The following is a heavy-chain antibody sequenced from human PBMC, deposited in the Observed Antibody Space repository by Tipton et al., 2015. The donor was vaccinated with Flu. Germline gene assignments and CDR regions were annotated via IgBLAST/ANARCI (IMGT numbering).Heavy chain of an antibody. D-gene: IGHD5-24*01. CDR1: GGSISSSSYY. V-gene: IGHV4-39*07. CDR3: ASERDGYLDY. J-gene: IGHJ4*02. CDR2: IYYSGST. Sequence: TLSLTCTVSGGSISSSSYYWGWIRQPPGKGLEWIGSIYYSGSTYYNPSLKSRVTISVDTSKNSLYLQMNSLRAEDTAVYYCASERDGYLDYWGQGTLVTVSS.